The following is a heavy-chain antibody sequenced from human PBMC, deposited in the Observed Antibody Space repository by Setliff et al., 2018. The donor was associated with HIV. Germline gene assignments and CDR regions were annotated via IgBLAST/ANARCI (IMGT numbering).Heavy chain of an antibody. CDR1: GFTFSGSA. J-gene: IGHJ4*02. CDR2: IRSETNTYAT. D-gene: IGHD5-12*01. Sequence: LKISCAASGFTFSGSAMHWVRQASGKGLEWVGRIRSETNTYATAYAASVKGRFTISRDDSKNAAYLQMNSLKTEDTAVYYCSCSGYDSYFDYWGQGTPVTVSS. V-gene: IGHV3-73*01. CDR3: SCSGYDSYFDY.